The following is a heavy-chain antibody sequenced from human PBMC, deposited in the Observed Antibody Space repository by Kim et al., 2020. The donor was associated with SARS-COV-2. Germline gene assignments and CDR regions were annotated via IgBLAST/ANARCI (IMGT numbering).Heavy chain of an antibody. V-gene: IGHV3-64*01. Sequence: GGSLRLSCAASGFSFSSYSIHWVRQAPGRGLEYVSTISANGGVTHYANSVKGRFTISRDNSKNTVYLQMGSLRAEDMALSYCARGSRQLVLDYMDIWG. CDR1: GFSFSSYS. CDR3: ARGSRQLVLDYMDI. J-gene: IGHJ6*03. CDR2: ISANGGVT. D-gene: IGHD6-6*01.